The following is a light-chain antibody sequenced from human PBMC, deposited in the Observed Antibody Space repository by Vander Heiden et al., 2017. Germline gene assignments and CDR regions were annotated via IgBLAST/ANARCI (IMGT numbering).Light chain of an antibody. Sequence: SYELTQPPSVSVSPGQTASITCSGDKWGDKYACWYQQKPGQSPLLVIYQDSKRPAGIPERFSGSNSGNTATLTISGTQAMDEADYYCQAWDSSSGVFGGGTKLTVL. CDR1: KWGDKY. J-gene: IGLJ2*01. CDR3: QAWDSSSGV. V-gene: IGLV3-1*01. CDR2: QDS.